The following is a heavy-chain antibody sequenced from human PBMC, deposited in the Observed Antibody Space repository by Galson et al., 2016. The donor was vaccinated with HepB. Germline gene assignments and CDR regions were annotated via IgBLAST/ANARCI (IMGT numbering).Heavy chain of an antibody. D-gene: IGHD6-13*01. V-gene: IGHV3-30-3*01. CDR1: GFSFSLYA. Sequence: SLRLSCAASGFSFSLYAMHWVRQAPGKGLEWVAVISHDGSNKYYADSVKGRFTISRDNAKNTLYLQMNSLRAEDTAVYYCVRGRKGAAAAGLLTYYFYYYGMDVWGQGTTVTVSS. J-gene: IGHJ6*02. CDR2: ISHDGSNK. CDR3: VRGRKGAAAAGLLTYYFYYYGMDV.